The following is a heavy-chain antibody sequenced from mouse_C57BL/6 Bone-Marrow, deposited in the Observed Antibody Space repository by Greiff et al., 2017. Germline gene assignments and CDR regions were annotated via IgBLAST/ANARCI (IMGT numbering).Heavy chain of an antibody. V-gene: IGHV1-69*01. J-gene: IGHJ2*01. Sequence: QVQLKQPGAELVMPGASVKLSCKASGYTFTSYWMHWVKQRPGQGLEWIGEIDPSDSYTNYNQKFKGKSTLTVDKSSSTAYMQLSSLTSEDSAVYYCARDTTVVAGIYYFDYWGQGTTLTVSS. D-gene: IGHD1-1*01. CDR1: GYTFTSYW. CDR3: ARDTTVVAGIYYFDY. CDR2: IDPSDSYT.